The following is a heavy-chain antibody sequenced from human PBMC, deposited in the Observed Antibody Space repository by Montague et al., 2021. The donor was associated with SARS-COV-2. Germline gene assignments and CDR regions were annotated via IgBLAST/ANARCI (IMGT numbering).Heavy chain of an antibody. CDR2: IYYTGSR. Sequence: SETLSLTCTVPGDSVSRGSSYWSWIRQPPGKGLEWIGYIYYTGSRKYTSSLKSRLTISVDTSKNQFSLKLSSVTAADTAVYYCARHARGEGYTSWFDPWGQGTLVTVSS. D-gene: IGHD5-24*01. CDR3: ARHARGEGYTSWFDP. CDR1: GDSVSRGSSY. J-gene: IGHJ5*02. V-gene: IGHV4-61*01.